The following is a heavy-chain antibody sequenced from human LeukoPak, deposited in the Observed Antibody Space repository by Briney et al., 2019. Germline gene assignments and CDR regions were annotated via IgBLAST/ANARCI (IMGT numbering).Heavy chain of an antibody. CDR3: ARGSPYSSSSNRYFDY. CDR2: IGTAGDT. Sequence: GGSLRLSCAASGFTFSSYDMPWVRQATGKGLEWVSAIGTAGDTYYPGSVKGRFTISRENAKNSLYLQMNSLRAGDTAVYYCARGSPYSSSSNRYFDYWGQGTLVTVST. V-gene: IGHV3-13*01. J-gene: IGHJ4*02. CDR1: GFTFSSYD. D-gene: IGHD6-13*01.